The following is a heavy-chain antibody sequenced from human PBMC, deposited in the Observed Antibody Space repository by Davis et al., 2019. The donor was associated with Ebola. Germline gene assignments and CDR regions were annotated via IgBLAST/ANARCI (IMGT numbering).Heavy chain of an antibody. CDR3: ATTPNVEIDYYYGMDV. J-gene: IGHJ6*02. D-gene: IGHD5-12*01. Sequence: ASVKVSCKASGYTFTSYAISWVRQAPGQGLEWMGWISAYNGNTNYAQKLQGRVTMTTDTSTSTAYMELSSLRSEDTAVYYCATTPNVEIDYYYGMDVWGQGTTVTVSS. V-gene: IGHV1-18*01. CDR1: GYTFTSYA. CDR2: ISAYNGNT.